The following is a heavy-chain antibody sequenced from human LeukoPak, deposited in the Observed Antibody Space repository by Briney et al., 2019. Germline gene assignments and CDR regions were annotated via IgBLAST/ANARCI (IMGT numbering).Heavy chain of an antibody. Sequence: ASVKVSCKASGGTFNTYAISWVRQAPGQGLEWMGGIIPIFGTPNYAQKFQGRVTFTADESTSTAYMELSSLRSDDTAVYYCARGLKLFKRLRLGDCYYYMDVWGKGTTVTVSS. V-gene: IGHV1-69*13. CDR3: ARGLKLFKRLRLGDCYYYMDV. J-gene: IGHJ6*03. CDR1: GGTFNTYA. CDR2: IIPIFGTP. D-gene: IGHD3-16*01.